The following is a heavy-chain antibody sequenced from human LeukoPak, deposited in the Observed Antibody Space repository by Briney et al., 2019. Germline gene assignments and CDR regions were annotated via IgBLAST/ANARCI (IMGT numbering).Heavy chain of an antibody. CDR1: GFTFSSYA. CDR3: AKLYSSSSYFDY. J-gene: IGHJ4*02. CDR2: ISGSGGST. D-gene: IGHD6-6*01. Sequence: GGSLRLSCAASGFTFSSYAMSWVRQAPGKGLEWVSAISGSGGSTYYADSMKGRFTISRDNSKNTLYLQMNSLRAEDTAVYYCAKLYSSSSYFDYWGQGTLVTVSS. V-gene: IGHV3-23*01.